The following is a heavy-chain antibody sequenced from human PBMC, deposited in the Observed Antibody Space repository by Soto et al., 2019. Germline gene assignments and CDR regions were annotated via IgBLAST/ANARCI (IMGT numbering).Heavy chain of an antibody. D-gene: IGHD6-13*01. Sequence: GGSLRLSCAASGFTFSSYAMSWVRQAPGKGLEWVSAISGSGGSTYYADSVKGRFTISRDNSKNTLYLQMNSLRAEDTAVYYCAKRMMAAAVPRHAYYFDYWGQGTLVTVSS. CDR3: AKRMMAAAVPRHAYYFDY. J-gene: IGHJ4*02. CDR1: GFTFSSYA. V-gene: IGHV3-23*01. CDR2: ISGSGGST.